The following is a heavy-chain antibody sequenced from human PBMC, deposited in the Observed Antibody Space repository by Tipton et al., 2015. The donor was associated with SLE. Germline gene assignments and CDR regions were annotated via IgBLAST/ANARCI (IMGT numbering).Heavy chain of an antibody. CDR3: AGTWELTGFDY. Sequence: SLRLSCSASGFTFSNYAMHWVRQAPGKGLQYVSGISNNGGATYYADSVKGRFTISRDNSKNTLYLQMNSLRAEDTAVYYCAGTWELTGFDYWGQGTLVTVSS. J-gene: IGHJ4*02. CDR2: ISNNGGAT. D-gene: IGHD1-26*01. CDR1: GFTFSNYA. V-gene: IGHV3-64*04.